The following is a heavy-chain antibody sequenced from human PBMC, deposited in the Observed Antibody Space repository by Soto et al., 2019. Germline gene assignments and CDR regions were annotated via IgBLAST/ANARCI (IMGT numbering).Heavy chain of an antibody. V-gene: IGHV3-74*01. CDR2: INSDGTTT. CDR3: VRDIR. J-gene: IGHJ4*02. Sequence: EVQLVESGGGLVQPGGSLRLSCAASGFTFNHFWMYWVRQTPEKGLVWVSGINSDGTTTIYADSVKGRFTISRDNAKNTLYLQMNSLTVEDTAIYYCVRDIRWGQGTLVTVSS. CDR1: GFTFNHFW.